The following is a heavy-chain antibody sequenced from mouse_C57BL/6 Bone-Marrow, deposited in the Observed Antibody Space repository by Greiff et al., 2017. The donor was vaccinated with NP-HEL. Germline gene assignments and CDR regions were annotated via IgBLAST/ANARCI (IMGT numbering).Heavy chain of an antibody. V-gene: IGHV5-4*01. CDR3: ARIRRFAY. CDR2: ISDGGSYT. CDR1: GFTFSSYA. J-gene: IGHJ3*01. Sequence: DVQLVESGGGLVKPGGSLKLSCAASGFTFSSYAMSWVRQTPEKRLEWVATISDGGSYTYYPDNVKGRFTISRDNAKNNLYLQMSHLKSEDTAMYYCARIRRFAYWGQGTLVTVSA.